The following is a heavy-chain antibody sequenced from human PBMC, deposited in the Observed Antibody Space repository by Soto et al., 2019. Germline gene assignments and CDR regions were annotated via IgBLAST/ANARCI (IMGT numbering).Heavy chain of an antibody. CDR1: GFTFSSYG. J-gene: IGHJ6*02. CDR2: ISYDGSNK. D-gene: IGHD2-15*01. V-gene: IGHV3-30*18. CDR3: ANTYCSGGSCYSTPSFDYYYYGMDV. Sequence: QVQLVESGGGVVQPGRSLRLSCAASGFTFSSYGMHWVRQAPGKGLEWVAVISYDGSNKYYADSVKGRFTISRDNSKHTLYLQMNSLRAEDTAVYYCANTYCSGGSCYSTPSFDYYYYGMDVWGQGTTVTVSS.